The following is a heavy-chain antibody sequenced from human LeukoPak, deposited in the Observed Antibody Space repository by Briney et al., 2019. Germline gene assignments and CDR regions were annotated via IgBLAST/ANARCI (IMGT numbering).Heavy chain of an antibody. CDR3: ARDRPRDIVVVLAQLTTPH. J-gene: IGHJ4*02. CDR1: GFTFSSYA. CDR2: ISYDGSNK. V-gene: IGHV3-30*09. D-gene: IGHD2-2*01. Sequence: PGRSLRLSSAASGFTFSSYAMHWVRQAPGKGLEWVAVISYDGSNKYYADSVKGRFAISRDNSKNTLYLQMNSLRAEDTAVYYCARDRPRDIVVVLAQLTTPHWGQGTLVTVSS.